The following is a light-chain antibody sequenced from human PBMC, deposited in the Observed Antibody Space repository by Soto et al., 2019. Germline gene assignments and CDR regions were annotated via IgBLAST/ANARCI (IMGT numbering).Light chain of an antibody. J-gene: IGKJ2*01. Sequence: DIVVTQSPLSLPVTPGEPASISCRSSQSLLHSNGYTYLGWYLQKPGQSPQLLIYLGSNRASGVPDRFSGSGSGTDFTLKISRVETEDVGVYYCMQALQTPPYTFGQGTKLEIK. CDR3: MQALQTPPYT. V-gene: IGKV2-28*01. CDR2: LGS. CDR1: QSLLHSNGYTY.